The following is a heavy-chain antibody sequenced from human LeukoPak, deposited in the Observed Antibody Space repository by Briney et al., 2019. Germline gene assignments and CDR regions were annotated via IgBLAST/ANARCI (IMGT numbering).Heavy chain of an antibody. V-gene: IGHV1-2*02. D-gene: IGHD2-8*01. CDR1: GYTFTGYY. CDR2: INPNSGGT. CDR3: ARDRERYCTNGVCYGKNWFDP. Sequence: ASVKVSCKASGYTFTGYYMLWVRQATGQGLEWMGWINPNSGGTNYAQKFQGGVTMTRDTSISTAYMELSRLRSDDTAVYYCARDRERYCTNGVCYGKNWFDPWGQGTLVTVSS. J-gene: IGHJ5*02.